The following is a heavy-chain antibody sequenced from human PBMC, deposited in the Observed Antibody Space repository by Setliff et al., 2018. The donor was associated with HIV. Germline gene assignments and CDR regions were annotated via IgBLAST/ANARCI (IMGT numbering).Heavy chain of an antibody. J-gene: IGHJ4*02. CDR2: INQDGHEK. V-gene: IGHV3-7*01. D-gene: IGHD3-10*01. Sequence: GGSLRLSCAASGFTFSTYWMSWVRQAPGQGLEWVANINQDGHEKYYVDSAKGRFTITRDNAKDSLYLQMNSLRGEDTAVYYCEGRRGHFVKADWGQGNLVTVSS. CDR1: GFTFSTYW. CDR3: EGRRGHFVKAD.